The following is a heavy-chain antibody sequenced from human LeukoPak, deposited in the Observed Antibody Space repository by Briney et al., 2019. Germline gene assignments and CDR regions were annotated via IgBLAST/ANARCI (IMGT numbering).Heavy chain of an antibody. CDR1: GYTFTRYY. Sequence: GASVKVSCKASGYTFTRYYMHWVRQAPGQGLEWMGWINPNSGGTNYAQKCQGRVTMTRDTSISTAYMELSRLRSDDTAVYYCARDPLYESGPPVDYWGQGTLVTVSS. V-gene: IGHV1-2*02. D-gene: IGHD2/OR15-2a*01. CDR3: ARDPLYESGPPVDY. J-gene: IGHJ4*02. CDR2: INPNSGGT.